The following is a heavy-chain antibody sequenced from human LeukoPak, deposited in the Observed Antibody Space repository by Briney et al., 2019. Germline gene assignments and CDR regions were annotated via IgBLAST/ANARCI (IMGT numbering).Heavy chain of an antibody. V-gene: IGHV1-18*04. D-gene: IGHD2-2*01. CDR1: GYTFTSYG. CDR3: ARDRSVVVPAHYYYYGMDV. J-gene: IGHJ6*04. CDR2: ISAYNGNT. Sequence: GASVKVSCKASGYTFTSYGISWVRQPPGQGLEWMGWISAYNGNTNYAQKLQGRVTMTTDTSTSTAYMELRSLRSDDTAVYYCARDRSVVVPAHYYYYGMDVWGKGTTVTVSS.